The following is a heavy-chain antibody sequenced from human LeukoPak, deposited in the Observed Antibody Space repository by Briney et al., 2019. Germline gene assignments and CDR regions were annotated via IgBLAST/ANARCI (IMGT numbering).Heavy chain of an antibody. CDR2: ISADGRSP. V-gene: IGHV3-64D*08. CDR1: GFTFRTYV. J-gene: IGHJ4*02. Sequence: GGSLRLSCSASGFTFRTYVMHWVRQAPGKGLEYVSAISADGRSPYYADSVRGRFTISRDNSKNTLSLQMTSLGADDTALYYCVKDLPGESARYLSFWGQGTLVTVCS. CDR3: VKDLPGESARYLSF. D-gene: IGHD3-16*01.